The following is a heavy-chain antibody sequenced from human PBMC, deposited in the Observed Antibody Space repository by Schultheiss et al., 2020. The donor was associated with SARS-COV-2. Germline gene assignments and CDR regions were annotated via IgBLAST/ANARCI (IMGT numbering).Heavy chain of an antibody. V-gene: IGHV3-33*01. CDR3: ARSSSQESYWYFDL. CDR1: GFTFSSYG. Sequence: GGSLRLSCAASGFTFSSYGMHWVRQAPGKGLEWVAVIWYDGSNKYYADSVKGRFTISRDNSKNTLYLQMNSLRAEDTAVYYCARSSSQESYWYFDLWGRGTLVTVSS. D-gene: IGHD6-13*01. CDR2: IWYDGSNK. J-gene: IGHJ2*01.